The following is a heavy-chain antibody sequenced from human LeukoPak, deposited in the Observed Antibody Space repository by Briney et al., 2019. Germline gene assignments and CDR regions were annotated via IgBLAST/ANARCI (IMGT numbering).Heavy chain of an antibody. CDR3: GKACITMIVVVDWYFGL. CDR2: ITTGDSNT. Sequence: PGGSLRLACTAYGLTFSSYTITWVRQAPGRGLKWVSTITTGDSNTYYADFVEGLFTASRDDSKNTLYVQMNRRRAEATAVYCCGKACITMIVVVDWYFGLWGRGTRVTVSS. V-gene: IGHV3-23*01. D-gene: IGHD3-22*01. CDR1: GLTFSSYT. J-gene: IGHJ2*01.